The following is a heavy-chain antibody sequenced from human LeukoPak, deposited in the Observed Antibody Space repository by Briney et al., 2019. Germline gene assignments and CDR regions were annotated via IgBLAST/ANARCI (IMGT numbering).Heavy chain of an antibody. CDR2: IHSSGST. J-gene: IGHJ4*02. Sequence: SETLSLTCTVSGGSISNYYWNWIRQPAGKGLECIGRIHSSGSTNYSTSLKSRVTMSVDTSKNQFSLRLNSLTAADTAVYYCARDGVPIAAAGHLDYWGQGILVTVSS. CDR3: ARDGVPIAAAGHLDY. V-gene: IGHV4-4*07. CDR1: GGSISNYY. D-gene: IGHD6-13*01.